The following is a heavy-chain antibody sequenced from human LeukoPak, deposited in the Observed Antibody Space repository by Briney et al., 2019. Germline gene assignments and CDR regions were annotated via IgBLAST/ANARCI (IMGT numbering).Heavy chain of an antibody. CDR2: INTDGSTI. V-gene: IGHV3-74*01. J-gene: IGHJ5*02. Sequence: GGSLRLSCAASGFTFSSYWMHWVRQAPGKGPVWVSRINTDGSTIDYADSVKGRFTISRDNAKNTLYLQMDSLRDEDTAVYYCARDWWFDPWGQGTLVIV. CDR1: GFTFSSYW. CDR3: ARDWWFDP.